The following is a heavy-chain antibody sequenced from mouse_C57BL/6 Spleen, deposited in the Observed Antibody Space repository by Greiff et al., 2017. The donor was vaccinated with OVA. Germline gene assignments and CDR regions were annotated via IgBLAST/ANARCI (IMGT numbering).Heavy chain of an antibody. V-gene: IGHV5-17*01. Sequence: EVKLQESGGGLVKPGGSLKLSCAASGFTFSDYGMHWVRQAPEKGLEWVAYISSGSSTIYYADTVKGRFTISRDNAKNTLFLQMTSLRSEDTAMYYCAYYYGSSYDYAMDYWGQGTSVTVSS. CDR1: GFTFSDYG. D-gene: IGHD1-1*01. J-gene: IGHJ4*01. CDR3: AYYYGSSYDYAMDY. CDR2: ISSGSSTI.